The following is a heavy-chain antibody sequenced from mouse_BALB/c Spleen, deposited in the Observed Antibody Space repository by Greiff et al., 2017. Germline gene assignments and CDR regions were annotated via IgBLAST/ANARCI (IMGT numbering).Heavy chain of an antibody. V-gene: IGHV1-63*02. D-gene: IGHD2-1*01. Sequence: VKLQESGAELVRPGTSVKISCKASGYTFTNYWLGWVKQRPGHGLEWIGDIYPGGGYTNYNEKFKGKATLTADTSSSTAYMQLSSLTSEDSAVYFCARAYGNHFDYWGQGTTLTVSS. J-gene: IGHJ2*01. CDR2: IYPGGGYT. CDR3: ARAYGNHFDY. CDR1: GYTFTNYW.